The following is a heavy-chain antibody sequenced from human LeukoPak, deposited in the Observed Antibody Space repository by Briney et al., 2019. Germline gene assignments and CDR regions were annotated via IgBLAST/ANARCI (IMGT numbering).Heavy chain of an antibody. CDR1: GFTFSTYA. CDR3: AKEAHDSSGSYLNWFYP. Sequence: GGSLRLSCGASGFTFSTYAMTWVRQAPGKGLEWVSVISGSGGSTYYADSVKGRFTISRDNSKNTLYLQMNSLRAEDTAVYYCAKEAHDSSGSYLNWFYPWGQGTLVTVSS. CDR2: ISGSGGST. J-gene: IGHJ5*02. V-gene: IGHV3-23*01. D-gene: IGHD3-22*01.